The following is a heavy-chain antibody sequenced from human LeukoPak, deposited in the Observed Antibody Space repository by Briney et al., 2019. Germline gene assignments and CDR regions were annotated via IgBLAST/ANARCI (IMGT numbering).Heavy chain of an antibody. D-gene: IGHD2-2*02. CDR2: ISYDGSNK. CDR3: AKKLMVILPAAIGPEDY. Sequence: PGGSLRLSCAASGFTFSSYGMHWVRQAPGKGLEWVAVISYDGSNKYYADSVKGRFTISRDNSKNTLYLQMNSLRDDDTAIYYCAKKLMVILPAAIGPEDYWGQGTLLTVSS. J-gene: IGHJ4*02. V-gene: IGHV3-30*18. CDR1: GFTFSSYG.